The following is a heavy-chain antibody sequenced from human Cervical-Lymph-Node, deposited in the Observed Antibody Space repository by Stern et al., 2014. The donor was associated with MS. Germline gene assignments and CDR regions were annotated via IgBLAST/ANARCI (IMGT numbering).Heavy chain of an antibody. J-gene: IGHJ5*02. Sequence: ESGPALVKPTQTLTLTCTFSGFSLTTSRMCVSWIRQPPGKALEWLALIDWDDNKCYSTSLKTRLTISKDTSNHQVVLTMTNMDPVDTATYYCALTKAYTAGWYDWFDPWGQGTLVTVSS. V-gene: IGHV2-70*13. CDR2: IDWDDNK. CDR1: GFSLTTSRMC. CDR3: ALTKAYTAGWYDWFDP. D-gene: IGHD6-19*01.